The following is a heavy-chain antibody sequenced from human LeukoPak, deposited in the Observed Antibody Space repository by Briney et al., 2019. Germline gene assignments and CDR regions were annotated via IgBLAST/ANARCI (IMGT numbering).Heavy chain of an antibody. J-gene: IGHJ4*02. CDR2: ISGSGGST. CDR1: GFTFSSYA. Sequence: AGGSLRLSCAASGFTFSSYAMSWVRQAPGKGLEWVSAISGSGGSTYYADSVKGRFTISRDNSKTTLFLQMGGLRAEDTAFYYCARECSFYSTSHFDSWGQGTLVTVSS. CDR3: ARECSFYSTSHFDS. V-gene: IGHV3-23*01. D-gene: IGHD6-6*01.